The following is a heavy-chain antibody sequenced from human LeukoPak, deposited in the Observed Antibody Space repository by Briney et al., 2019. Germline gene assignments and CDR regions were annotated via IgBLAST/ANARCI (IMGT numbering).Heavy chain of an antibody. J-gene: IGHJ5*02. Sequence: GASVKVSCKASGYTFTGYYIHWVRQAPGQGLXWXXXXXXXSGATNYAQSFQGRVTMTRDTSTNTAHMELSRLRSDDTAVYYCARGDCSVSGCHGGNWFDPWGQGTPVTVSS. D-gene: IGHD2-15*01. CDR3: ARGDCSVSGCHGGNWFDP. CDR2: XXXXSGAT. CDR1: GYTFTGYY. V-gene: IGHV1-2*02.